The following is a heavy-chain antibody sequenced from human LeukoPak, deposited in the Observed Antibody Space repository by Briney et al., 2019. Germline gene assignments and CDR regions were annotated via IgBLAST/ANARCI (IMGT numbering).Heavy chain of an antibody. V-gene: IGHV3-23*01. D-gene: IGHD3-10*02. J-gene: IGHJ6*04. CDR1: GFTFSSYG. Sequence: GGSLRLSCAASGFTFSSYGMSWVRQAPGKGLEWVSAISGSGDRTYYADFVKGRFTISRDNSKNTLYLQMNSLRAEDTAVYYCAELGITMIGGVWGKGTTVTISS. CDR3: AELGITMIGGV. CDR2: ISGSGDRT.